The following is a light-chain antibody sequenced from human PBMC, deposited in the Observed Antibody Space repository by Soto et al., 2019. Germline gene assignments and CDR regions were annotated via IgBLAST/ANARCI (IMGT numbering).Light chain of an antibody. V-gene: IGLV2-8*01. Sequence: QSVLTQLPSASGSPGQSVTISCTGTSSDVGGYNYVSWYQHHPDKAPKLIIYEVYKRPSGVPDRFSGSKSGNTASLTVSGLQAEDEAEYYCSSYAASDSFVVFGGGTKLTVL. CDR1: SSDVGGYNY. CDR3: SSYAASDSFVV. J-gene: IGLJ2*01. CDR2: EVY.